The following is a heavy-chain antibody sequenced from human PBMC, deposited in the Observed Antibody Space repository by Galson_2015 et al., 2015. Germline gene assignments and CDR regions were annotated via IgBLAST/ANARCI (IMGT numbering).Heavy chain of an antibody. CDR3: ARVRIVVVIVDYFDY. J-gene: IGHJ4*02. CDR1: GFTFSDYY. V-gene: IGHV3-11*04. Sequence: SLRLSCAASGFTFSDYYMSWIRQAPGKGLEWVSYISSSSSTIYYADSVKGRFTISRDNAKNSLYLQMNSLRDEDTAVYYCARVRIVVVIVDYFDYWGQGTLVTVSS. D-gene: IGHD3-22*01. CDR2: ISSSSSTI.